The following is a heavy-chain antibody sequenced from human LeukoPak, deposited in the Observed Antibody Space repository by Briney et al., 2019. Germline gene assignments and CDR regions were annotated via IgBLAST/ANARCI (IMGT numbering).Heavy chain of an antibody. D-gene: IGHD3-3*01. CDR1: GYSFTDYW. CDR3: ARRITIFGVGPHFDI. Sequence: GESLKISCKTSGYSFTDYWIGWVRQMPGKGLEWMGFIYPSDSGTRYSPSFQGQVTISADKSISTAYLQWSSLKASDTAMYYCARRITIFGVGPHFDIWGQGTMVTVSS. V-gene: IGHV5-51*01. J-gene: IGHJ3*02. CDR2: IYPSDSGT.